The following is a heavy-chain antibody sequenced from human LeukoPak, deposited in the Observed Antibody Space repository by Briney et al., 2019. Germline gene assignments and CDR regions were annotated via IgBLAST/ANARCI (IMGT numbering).Heavy chain of an antibody. CDR1: GFTFSRYW. CDR3: ATDRDNSDWQRRFDS. V-gene: IGHV3-7*01. CDR2: INQDAREI. Sequence: GGSLRLSCAAAGFTFSRYWMNWYRQAPGKGLEWVGNINQDAREINYVDSVRGRFTISRDNAKNSLHLQMNSLRAEDTAVYYCATDRDNSDWQRRFDSWGQGTLVTVSS. D-gene: IGHD2-21*02. J-gene: IGHJ4*02.